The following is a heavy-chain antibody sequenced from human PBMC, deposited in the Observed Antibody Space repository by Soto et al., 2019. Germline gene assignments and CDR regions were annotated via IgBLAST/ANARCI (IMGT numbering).Heavy chain of an antibody. CDR1: GYTFDDYA. CDR2: VSRNSGSI. D-gene: IGHD3-3*01. Sequence: PGGSLRLSCAASGYTFDDYAMHWVRQAPGKGQELVSGVSRNSGSIGNADSVKGRFTISRDNAKNSLYLQMNSLRADDTALYYCAKDLPDYDFWSGIGGNAFDIWGQGTMVTVSS. V-gene: IGHV3-9*01. J-gene: IGHJ3*02. CDR3: AKDLPDYDFWSGIGGNAFDI.